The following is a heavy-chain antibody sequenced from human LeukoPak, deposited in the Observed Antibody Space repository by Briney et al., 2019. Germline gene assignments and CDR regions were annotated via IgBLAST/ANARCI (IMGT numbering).Heavy chain of an antibody. Sequence: GGSLRLSCAASGFTFSSYAMSWVRQAPGKGVEWLSGISGSGSYTYYADSVKGRSTISRDNSKNTLYLQMNSLRAEDTAVYYCVKDSKYYYDSSGFYDYWGQGTLVTVSS. J-gene: IGHJ4*02. CDR2: ISGSGSYT. CDR1: GFTFSSYA. D-gene: IGHD3-22*01. CDR3: VKDSKYYYDSSGFYDY. V-gene: IGHV3-23*01.